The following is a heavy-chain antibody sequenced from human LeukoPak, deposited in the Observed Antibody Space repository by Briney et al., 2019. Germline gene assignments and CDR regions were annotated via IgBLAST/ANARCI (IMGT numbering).Heavy chain of an antibody. Sequence: GASVKVSCKASGYTFTGYYMHWVRQAPGQGLEWMGWINPNSGGTNSAQKFQGRVTMTRDTSISTLYMDLSSLRSDDTAVYYCARYSLRSNWHFDYWGQGTLVTVSS. CDR1: GYTFTGYY. D-gene: IGHD1-1*01. CDR3: ARYSLRSNWHFDY. V-gene: IGHV1-2*02. CDR2: INPNSGGT. J-gene: IGHJ4*02.